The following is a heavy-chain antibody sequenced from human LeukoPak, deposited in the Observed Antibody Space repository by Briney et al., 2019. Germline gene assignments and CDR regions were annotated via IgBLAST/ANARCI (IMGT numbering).Heavy chain of an antibody. CDR2: IYYSGST. CDR3: ARGGTTDDYCDY. J-gene: IGHJ4*02. Sequence: PSETLSLTCTVSGGSISSYYWSWIRQPPGKGLEWIGNIYYSGSTNYNPSLKSRVTISVDTSKNHFSLKLSSVTAADTAVYYCARGGTTDDYCDYWGQGTLVTVSS. CDR1: GGSISSYY. D-gene: IGHD1-1*01. V-gene: IGHV4-59*01.